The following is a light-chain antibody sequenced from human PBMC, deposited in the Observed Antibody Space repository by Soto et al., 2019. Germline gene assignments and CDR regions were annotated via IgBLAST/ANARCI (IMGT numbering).Light chain of an antibody. J-gene: IGKJ2*01. CDR3: QQSYSRPYT. V-gene: IGKV1-39*01. Sequence: DIQMTQSPSSLYAAVGDRVTLTCRASQTVKTYLNWYQQKPGKAPKLLIYAASLLQSGVPSRFSGSGSDTDFTLTINSLQPEALATYYCQQSYSRPYTFGQGAKLEI. CDR2: AAS. CDR1: QTVKTY.